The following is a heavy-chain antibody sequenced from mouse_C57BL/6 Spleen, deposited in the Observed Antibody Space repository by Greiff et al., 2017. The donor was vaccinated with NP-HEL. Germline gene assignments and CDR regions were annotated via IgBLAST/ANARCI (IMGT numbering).Heavy chain of an antibody. CDR1: GYTFTSYW. Sequence: VQLQQPGAELVKPGASVKLSCKASGYTFTSYWMQWVKQRPGQGLEWIGEIDPSDSYTNYNQKFKGKATLTVDTSSSTAYMQLSSLTSEDSAVYYCARWRSGKLYYAMDYWGQGTSVTVSS. CDR2: IDPSDSYT. V-gene: IGHV1-50*01. CDR3: ARWRSGKLYYAMDY. J-gene: IGHJ4*01.